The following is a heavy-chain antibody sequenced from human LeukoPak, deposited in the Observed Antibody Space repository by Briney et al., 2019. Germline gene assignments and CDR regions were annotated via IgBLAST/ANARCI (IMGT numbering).Heavy chain of an antibody. J-gene: IGHJ4*02. CDR3: ARAVRGLVD. Sequence: GGSLRLSCAGSGFTFSRYAMNWVRQAPGKGLEWVSYISSSGSTIYYADSVKGRFTISRDNAKNSLYLQMNSLRAEDTAVYYCARAVRGLVDWGQGTLVTVSS. CDR2: ISSSGSTI. CDR1: GFTFSRYA. V-gene: IGHV3-48*03. D-gene: IGHD3-10*01.